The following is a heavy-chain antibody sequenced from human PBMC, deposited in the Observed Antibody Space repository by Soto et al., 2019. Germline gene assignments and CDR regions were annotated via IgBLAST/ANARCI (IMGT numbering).Heavy chain of an antibody. CDR3: AREAQSYYFDY. CDR1: GYTFTSYA. D-gene: IGHD3-16*01. CDR2: INAGNGNT. J-gene: IGHJ4*02. V-gene: IGHV1-3*01. Sequence: ASVKVSCKASGYTFTSYAMHWVRQAPGQRLEWMGWINAGNGNTKYSQKFQGRVTITRDTSASTAYMELSSLRSEDTAVYYCAREAQSYYFDYWGQGTLVIVSS.